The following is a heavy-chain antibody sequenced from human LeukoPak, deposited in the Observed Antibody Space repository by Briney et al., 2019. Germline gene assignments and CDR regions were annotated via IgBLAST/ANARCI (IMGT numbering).Heavy chain of an antibody. Sequence: SETLSLTCTVSGGSISSSSYYWGWTRQPPGKGLEWIGSIYYSGNTYYNLSLKSRVTMSVDTSKNNFPLSLSSVTAADTAVYYCARSNVLTGYFTRKVGFDFWGQGTLVTVSS. D-gene: IGHD3-9*01. J-gene: IGHJ4*02. CDR2: IYYSGNT. V-gene: IGHV4-39*02. CDR1: GGSISSSSYY. CDR3: ARSNVLTGYFTRKVGFDF.